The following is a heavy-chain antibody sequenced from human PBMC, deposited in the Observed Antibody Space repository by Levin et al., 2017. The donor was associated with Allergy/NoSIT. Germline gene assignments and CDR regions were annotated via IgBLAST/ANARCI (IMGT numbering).Heavy chain of an antibody. Sequence: SETLSLTCTVSGGSVSSGSFSWGWIRQPPGKGLEWIGDISYSGSTSYNPSLKSRVTISADTSKNQVSLKLKSVTVADTAVYYFARDPGYSSGWSYDYQYNMDVWGQGTTVTVSS. V-gene: IGHV4-61*01. D-gene: IGHD6-19*01. J-gene: IGHJ6*02. CDR1: GGSVSSGSFS. CDR2: ISYSGST. CDR3: ARDPGYSSGWSYDYQYNMDV.